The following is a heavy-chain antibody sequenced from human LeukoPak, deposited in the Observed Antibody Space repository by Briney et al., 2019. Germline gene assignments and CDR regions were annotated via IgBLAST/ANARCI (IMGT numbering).Heavy chain of an antibody. V-gene: IGHV4-59*06. CDR1: GASISSWY. J-gene: IGHJ2*01. Sequence: SETLSLTCTVSGASISSWYWSWIRQHPGKGLEWIGYIYYSGSTYYNPSLKSRVTISVDTSKNQFSLKLSSVTAADTAVYYCARAGLGELYYYDSSGSPAYFDLWGRGTLVTVSS. CDR3: ARAGLGELYYYDSSGSPAYFDL. CDR2: IYYSGST. D-gene: IGHD3-22*01.